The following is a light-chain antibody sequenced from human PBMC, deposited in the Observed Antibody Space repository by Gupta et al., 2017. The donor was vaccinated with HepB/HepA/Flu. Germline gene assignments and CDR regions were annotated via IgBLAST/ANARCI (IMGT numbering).Light chain of an antibody. CDR2: NDN. CDR1: SSNIGNDN. J-gene: IGLJ1*01. V-gene: IGLV1-47*02. CDR3: VGWDDSLSGYV. Sequence: QPVLTQPPSASGTPGQRVTISCSGSSSNIGNDNAYWYQQLPGTAPKLLIYNDNQRPSGVPARFSGSKSGTTASLAIIGLRSEDEADYYCVGWDDSLSGYVFGAGTKVTVL.